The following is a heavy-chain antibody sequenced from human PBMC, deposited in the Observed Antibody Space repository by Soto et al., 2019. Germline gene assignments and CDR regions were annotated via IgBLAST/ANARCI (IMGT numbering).Heavy chain of an antibody. CDR3: ARVYSSSLCY. J-gene: IGHJ4*02. CDR1: GFTFSSYS. V-gene: IGHV3-21*01. D-gene: IGHD6-6*01. Sequence: GGSLRLSCAASGFTFSSYSMNWVRQAPGKGLEWVSSISSSSYIYYADSVKGRFTISRDNAKNSLYLQMNSLRAEDTDVYYCARVYSSSLCYCGQGPLVTVSS. CDR2: ISSSSYI.